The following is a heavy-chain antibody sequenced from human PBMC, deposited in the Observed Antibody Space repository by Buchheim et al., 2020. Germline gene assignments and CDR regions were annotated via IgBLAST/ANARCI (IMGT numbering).Heavy chain of an antibody. CDR3: AKSIVVPAAYNGVFDH. Sequence: VQLVESGGGLVQPGGSLRLSCAASGFSFSTYPMAWVRQAPGKGLEWVSATSGSDGATYYADSVKGRFTISRDNSKNTLSLQMYSLRAEDTAVYYCAKSIVVPAAYNGVFDHWGQGAL. CDR2: TSGSDGAT. CDR1: GFSFSTYP. D-gene: IGHD2-2*01. V-gene: IGHV3-23*04. J-gene: IGHJ4*02.